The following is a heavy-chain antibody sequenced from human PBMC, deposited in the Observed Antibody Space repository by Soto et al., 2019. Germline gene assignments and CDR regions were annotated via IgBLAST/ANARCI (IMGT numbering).Heavy chain of an antibody. J-gene: IGHJ4*02. CDR3: AKRTYNFDD. CDR2: ITGSGGTT. CDR1: GFTFSNYA. V-gene: IGHV3-23*01. Sequence: GGSLRLSCAASGFTFSNYAMSWVRQAPGKGLEWVSAITGSGGTTYYADSLKGRFTISRDNSRNTLYLQMNSLRAEDTAAYYCAKRTYNFDDWGQGTQVTLSS. D-gene: IGHD1-1*01.